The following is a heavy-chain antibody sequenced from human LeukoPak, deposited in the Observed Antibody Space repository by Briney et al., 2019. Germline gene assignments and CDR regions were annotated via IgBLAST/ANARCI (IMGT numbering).Heavy chain of an antibody. D-gene: IGHD2-2*01. J-gene: IGHJ4*02. CDR3: ARDCRHGYADDS. Sequence: GGSLRLSCAASGFTFSTYSFNWVRQVPGKGLEWVAYISHGSSRIFYADSVEGRFTLSRDDAKNSLYLQMNNLRVEDTALYYCARDCRHGYADDSWGQGTLVTVSS. CDR2: ISHGSSRI. V-gene: IGHV3-48*01. CDR1: GFTFSTYS.